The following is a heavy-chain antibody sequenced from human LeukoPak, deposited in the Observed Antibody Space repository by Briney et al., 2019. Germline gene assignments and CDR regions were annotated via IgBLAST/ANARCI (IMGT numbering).Heavy chain of an antibody. D-gene: IGHD3-10*01. CDR3: ARHPGSRSAFDI. CDR2: IYYSGST. V-gene: IGHV4-59*08. J-gene: IGHJ3*02. CDR1: GGSISSYY. Sequence: PSETPSLTCTVAGGSISSYYWSWIRQPPAQGLEWIGYIYYSGSTNYNPSLKSRVTISVDTSKNQFSLKLSSVTAADTAVYYCARHPGSRSAFDIWGQGTMVTVSS.